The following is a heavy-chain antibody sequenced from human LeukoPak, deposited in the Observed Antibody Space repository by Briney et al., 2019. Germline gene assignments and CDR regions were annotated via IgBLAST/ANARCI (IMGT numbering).Heavy chain of an antibody. J-gene: IGHJ4*02. CDR3: ARGARVMITFGGVIVIPPGFDY. V-gene: IGHV4-4*08. Sequence: SETLSLTCTVPGGSIGRNYWSWIRQPPGGGREWIGNIYTRGSTNYNPSLKSRVTISVDTSKNQFSLKVSSVTAADTAVYYCARGARVMITFGGVIVIPPGFDYWGQGTLVTVSS. D-gene: IGHD3-16*02. CDR1: GGSIGRNY. CDR2: IYTRGST.